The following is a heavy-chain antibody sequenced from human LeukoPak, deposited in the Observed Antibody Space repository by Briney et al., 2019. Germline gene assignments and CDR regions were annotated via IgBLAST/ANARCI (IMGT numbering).Heavy chain of an antibody. CDR1: GFTFSNVW. D-gene: IGHD3-22*01. CDR2: IRRKTDGETT. Sequence: PGGSLRLSCAASGFTFSNVWMSWVRQVPGKGLEWVGRIRRKTDGETTDHAAPVKGRFTISRDDSRNTLYLQMDSLKIEDTAVYYCTTDRYYDNSELQFQHWGQGTLVTVSS. V-gene: IGHV3-15*01. J-gene: IGHJ1*01. CDR3: TTDRYYDNSELQFQH.